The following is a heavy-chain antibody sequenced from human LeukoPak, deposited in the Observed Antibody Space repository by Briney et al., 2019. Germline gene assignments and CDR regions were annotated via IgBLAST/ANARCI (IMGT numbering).Heavy chain of an antibody. CDR2: ISSSSSYI. CDR3: ARRLYCSGGSCSAFDY. CDR1: GFTFSSYS. Sequence: GGSLRLSCAASGFTFSSYSMNWVRQAPGKGLEWVSSISSSSSYIYYADSVKGRFTISRDNAKNSLYLQMNSLRAEDTAVYYCARRLYCSGGSCSAFDYWGQGTLVTVSS. J-gene: IGHJ4*02. D-gene: IGHD2-15*01. V-gene: IGHV3-21*04.